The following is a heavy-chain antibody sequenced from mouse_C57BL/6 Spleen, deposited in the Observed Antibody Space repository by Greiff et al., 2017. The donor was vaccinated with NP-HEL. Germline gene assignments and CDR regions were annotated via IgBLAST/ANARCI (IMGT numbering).Heavy chain of an antibody. CDR1: GYTFTTYP. D-gene: IGHD2-5*01. CDR3: ARRYSNYVPWCAY. CDR2: FHPYNDDT. J-gene: IGHJ3*01. V-gene: IGHV1-47*01. Sequence: QVQLKESGAELVKPGASVKMSCKASGYTFTTYPIEWMKQNHGKSLEWIGNFHPYNDDTKYNEKFKGKDTLTVEKSSSTVYLELSRLTADDSAVYYCARRYSNYVPWCAYWGQGTLVTVSA.